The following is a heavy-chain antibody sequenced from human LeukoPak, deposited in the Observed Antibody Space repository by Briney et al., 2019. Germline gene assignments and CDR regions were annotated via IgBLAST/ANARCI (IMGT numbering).Heavy chain of an antibody. CDR1: GGSISSYY. CDR3: ARDGYNSGEYFQH. CDR2: IYYSGST. Sequence: SETLSLTCTVSGGSISSYYWSWIRQPPGKGLEWIGYIYYSGSTNYNPSLKSRVTISVDTSKNQFSLKLSSVTAADTAVYYRARDGYNSGEYFQHWGQGTLVTVSS. D-gene: IGHD5-24*01. V-gene: IGHV4-59*12. J-gene: IGHJ1*01.